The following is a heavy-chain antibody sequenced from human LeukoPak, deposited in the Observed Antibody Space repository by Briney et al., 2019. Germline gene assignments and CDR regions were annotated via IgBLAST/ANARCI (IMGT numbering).Heavy chain of an antibody. CDR1: GFSISAYW. Sequence: GGSLRLSCAASGFSISAYWMSWVRQAPGKGLEWVANINQDGSDKNSVDSVKGRFTISIDNAKNSLYLEMNSLRAVDTAVYYCARDLVVVGSSFSYGMDVWGQGTTVTVSS. V-gene: IGHV3-7*01. D-gene: IGHD2-15*01. CDR3: ARDLVVVGSSFSYGMDV. J-gene: IGHJ6*02. CDR2: INQDGSDK.